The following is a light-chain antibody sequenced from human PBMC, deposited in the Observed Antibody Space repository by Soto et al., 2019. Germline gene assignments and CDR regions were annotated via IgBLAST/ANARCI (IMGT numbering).Light chain of an antibody. Sequence: QSALTQPASVSGSPGQSITISCTGTSSDVGGYNYVSWYQQHPGKAPKVMIYEVSNRPSGVPNRFSGSKSGNTASLTISGLLAEDEADYYCTSYTSSSTLVVFGGGTKVTVL. CDR2: EVS. J-gene: IGLJ2*01. CDR1: SSDVGGYNY. CDR3: TSYTSSSTLVV. V-gene: IGLV2-14*01.